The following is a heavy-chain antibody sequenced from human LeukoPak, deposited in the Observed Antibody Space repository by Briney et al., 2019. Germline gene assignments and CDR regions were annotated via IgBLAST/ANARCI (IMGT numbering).Heavy chain of an antibody. J-gene: IGHJ6*02. D-gene: IGHD6-6*01. V-gene: IGHV3-7*04. CDR3: ARGIPARNMYYYGMDV. Sequence: DSVKGRFTISRDNAQNSLYLQMNSLRAEDTAVYYCARGIPARNMYYYGMDVWGQGTTVTVSS.